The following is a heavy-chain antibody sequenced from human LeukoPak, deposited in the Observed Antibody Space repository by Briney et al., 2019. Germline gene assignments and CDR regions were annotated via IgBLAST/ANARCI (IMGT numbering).Heavy chain of an antibody. D-gene: IGHD3-9*01. J-gene: IGHJ4*02. Sequence: KASETLSLTCAVSGGSISSGGYSWSWIRQPPGKGLEWIGNIYYSGSTYYNSSLKSRVTISIDTSKNHFSLRLTSVTASDTAVYFCTRGSYDVLTGRSTLGEYWGQGTLVAVSS. CDR3: TRGSYDVLTGRSTLGEY. V-gene: IGHV4-30-2*03. CDR2: IYYSGST. CDR1: GGSISSGGYS.